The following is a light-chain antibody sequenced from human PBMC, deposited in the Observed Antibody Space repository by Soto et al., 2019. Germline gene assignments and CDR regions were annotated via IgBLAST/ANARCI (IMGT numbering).Light chain of an antibody. J-gene: IGLJ2*01. CDR1: SSDVGGYEY. Sequence: QSVLTQVASVSGSPGQSITISCTGTSSDVGGYEYVSWYQQHPGKAPKLIIYNVSYRPSGVSDRFPGSKSGNTASLTISGLQAEDEANYYCSSYTNNNTVVFGGGTKLTVL. CDR3: SSYTNNNTVV. CDR2: NVS. V-gene: IGLV2-14*03.